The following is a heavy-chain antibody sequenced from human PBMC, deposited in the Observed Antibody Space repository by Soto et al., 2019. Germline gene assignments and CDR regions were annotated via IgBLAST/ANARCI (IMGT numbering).Heavy chain of an antibody. CDR2: ISGSGGST. J-gene: IGHJ4*02. CDR1: GFTFSSYG. Sequence: GGSLRLSCAASGFTFSSYGMSWVRQAPGEGLEWVSGISGSGGSTYYADSVKGRFTISRDNSKNTLYLQMYSLRAEDTAVYYCAKTGPGSCYGYYFDSWGQGTLVTVSS. D-gene: IGHD5-18*01. V-gene: IGHV3-23*01. CDR3: AKTGPGSCYGYYFDS.